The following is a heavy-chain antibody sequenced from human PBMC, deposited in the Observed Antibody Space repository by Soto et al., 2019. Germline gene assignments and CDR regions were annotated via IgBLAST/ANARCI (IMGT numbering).Heavy chain of an antibody. J-gene: IGHJ3*02. CDR1: GFSLSTSGVG. CDR3: AHTKIFRGYSSSFGAFDI. CDR2: IYWDDDK. D-gene: IGHD6-6*01. Sequence: QITLKESGPTLVKPTQTLTLTCTFSGFSLSTSGVGVGWIRQPPGKALEWLALIYWDDDKRYSPSLKSRVTITKDTSKNQVVLTMTNMDPVDTATYYCAHTKIFRGYSSSFGAFDIWGQGTMVTVSS. V-gene: IGHV2-5*02.